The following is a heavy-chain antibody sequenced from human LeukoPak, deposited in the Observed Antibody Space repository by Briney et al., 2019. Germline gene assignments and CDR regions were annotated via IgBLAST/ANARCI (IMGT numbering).Heavy chain of an antibody. Sequence: SQTLSLTCAISGDSVSSNSVVWNWIRQSPSRGLEWLGSTYYRSKWYNDYAVSVKSRISINPDTSKNQFSLQLSSVTPEDTAVYYCARVRGIDPYYFDYWGQGTLVTVSS. CDR3: ARVRGIDPYYFDY. CDR1: GDSVSSNSVV. V-gene: IGHV6-1*01. J-gene: IGHJ4*02. D-gene: IGHD2-15*01. CDR2: TYYRSKWYN.